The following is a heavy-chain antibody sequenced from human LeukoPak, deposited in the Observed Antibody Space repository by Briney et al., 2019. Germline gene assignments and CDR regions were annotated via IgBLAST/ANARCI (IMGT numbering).Heavy chain of an antibody. D-gene: IGHD6-13*01. V-gene: IGHV3-53*01. Sequence: GGSPRLSCAASGFIVSSNYMSWVGQAPGKGLEWVAVIYSGGSTYYADSVKGRFTISRDNAKNSLYLQMNSLRAEDTAVYYCARDGCGGQQLVRYYFDYWGQGTLVTVSS. CDR3: ARDGCGGQQLVRYYFDY. CDR1: GFIVSSNY. CDR2: IYSGGST. J-gene: IGHJ4*02.